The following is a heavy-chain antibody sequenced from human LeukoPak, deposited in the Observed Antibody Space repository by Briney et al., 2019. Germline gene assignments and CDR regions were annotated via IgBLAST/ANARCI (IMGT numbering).Heavy chain of an antibody. J-gene: IGHJ4*02. CDR1: GFTFSSYA. V-gene: IGHV3-23*01. D-gene: IGHD1-14*01. Sequence: GGSLRLSCAASGFTFSSYAMSWVRQAPGKGLEWVSAISGSGGSTYYADSVKGRFTISRDNSKNTLYLQMNSLKTEDTAVYYCTTDTGRDFDYWGQGTLVTVSS. CDR2: ISGSGGST. CDR3: TTDTGRDFDY.